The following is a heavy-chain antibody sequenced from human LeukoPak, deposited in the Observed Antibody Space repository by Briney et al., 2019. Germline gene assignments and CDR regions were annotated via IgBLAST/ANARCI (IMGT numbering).Heavy chain of an antibody. D-gene: IGHD3-10*01. Sequence: SETLSLTCAVYGGSFSGYYWSWIRQPPGKGLEWIGEINHSGSTNYNPSLKSRVTISVDTSKIQFSLKLSSVTAADTAVYYCARAIWFGESRFDYWGQGTLVTVSS. J-gene: IGHJ4*02. V-gene: IGHV4-34*01. CDR2: INHSGST. CDR1: GGSFSGYY. CDR3: ARAIWFGESRFDY.